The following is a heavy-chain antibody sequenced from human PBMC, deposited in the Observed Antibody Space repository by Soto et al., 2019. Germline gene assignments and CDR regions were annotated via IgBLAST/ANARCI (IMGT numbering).Heavy chain of an antibody. V-gene: IGHV3-23*01. CDR1: GFTFSSYV. CDR2: ISGSGGST. Sequence: PGGSLRLSCAASGFTFSSYVMSWVRQAPGKGLEWVSAISGSGGSTYYADSVKGRFTISRDNSKNTLYLQMNSLRAEDTAVYYCAKDRYCSGGSCYSEWAFDIWGQGTMVTVSS. D-gene: IGHD2-15*01. J-gene: IGHJ3*02. CDR3: AKDRYCSGGSCYSEWAFDI.